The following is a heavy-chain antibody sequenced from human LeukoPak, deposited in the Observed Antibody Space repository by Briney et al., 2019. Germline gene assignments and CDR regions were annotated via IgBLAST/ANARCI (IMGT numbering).Heavy chain of an antibody. J-gene: IGHJ5*02. D-gene: IGHD3-10*01. CDR1: GGSVSSGSYY. CDR3: ATSVSYGSGVTNWFDP. V-gene: IGHV4-61*01. CDR2: IYYSGST. Sequence: SETLSLTCTVSGGSVSSGSYYWSWIRQPPGKGLEWIGYIYYSGSTNYNPSLKGRVTISVDTSKNQFSLKLSSVTAADTAVYYCATSVSYGSGVTNWFDPWGQGTLVTVSS.